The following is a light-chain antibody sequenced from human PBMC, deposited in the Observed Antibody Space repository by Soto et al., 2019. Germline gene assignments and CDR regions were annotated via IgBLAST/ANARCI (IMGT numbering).Light chain of an antibody. V-gene: IGKV3-20*01. Sequence: EIVLTQSPGTLSLSPGERATLSCRASQSVSSSYLAWYQQKPGQAPRLLIYGASSRATGIPDRFSGSGSGTDFTLTISRLEPEDFAVYYCQQYGSPFGQGTLLEIK. CDR1: QSVSSSY. J-gene: IGKJ5*01. CDR3: QQYGSP. CDR2: GAS.